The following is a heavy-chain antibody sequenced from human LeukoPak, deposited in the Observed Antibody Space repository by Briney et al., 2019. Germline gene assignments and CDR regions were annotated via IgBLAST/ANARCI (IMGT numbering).Heavy chain of an antibody. V-gene: IGHV3-21*01. CDR3: AREDSSSPDY. CDR1: GFSFSVYS. J-gene: IGHJ4*02. D-gene: IGHD6-13*01. Sequence: GESLSLSCAASGFSFSVYSMTWVRQAPGKGLEWVASISISPDSTYYAESLKGRFTISRDNAKNSLYLQMNSLRAEDTAVYYCAREDSSSPDYWGQGTLVTVSS. CDR2: ISISPDST.